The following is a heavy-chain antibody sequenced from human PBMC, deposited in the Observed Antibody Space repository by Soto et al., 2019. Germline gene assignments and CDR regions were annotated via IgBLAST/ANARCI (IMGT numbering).Heavy chain of an antibody. CDR1: GYSFTSYW. D-gene: IGHD2-2*02. J-gene: IGHJ4*02. CDR3: ARQTYCSSTSCYTVDS. V-gene: IGHV5-51*01. CDR2: IYLGDSDT. Sequence: PGESLKISCKGSGYSFTSYWIGWVRQMPGKGLEWMWIIYLGDSDTRYSPSFQGQVTISAEKSISTAYLQWSSLKASDTAMYYCARQTYCSSTSCYTVDSWGQGTLVNVSS.